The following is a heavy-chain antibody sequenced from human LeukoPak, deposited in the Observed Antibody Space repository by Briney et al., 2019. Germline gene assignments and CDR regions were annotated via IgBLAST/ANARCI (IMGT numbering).Heavy chain of an antibody. Sequence: ASVKVSCKASGYTFTSYGISWVRQAPGQGLEWMGWISAYNGNTNYAQKLQGRVTMTTDTSTSTAYMELRSLRSDDTAVYYCARTPSYDYVWGSYRNNWFDPWGQGTLVTVSS. V-gene: IGHV1-18*01. J-gene: IGHJ5*02. CDR3: ARTPSYDYVWGSYRNNWFDP. CDR1: GYTFTSYG. CDR2: ISAYNGNT. D-gene: IGHD3-16*02.